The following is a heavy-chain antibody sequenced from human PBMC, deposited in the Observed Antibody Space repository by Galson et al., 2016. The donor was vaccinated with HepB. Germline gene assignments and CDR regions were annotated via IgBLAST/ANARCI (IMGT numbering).Heavy chain of an antibody. CDR3: ARGVGYGSGSRFDY. CDR1: GFTFSSYG. D-gene: IGHD3-10*01. V-gene: IGHV3-33*01. CDR2: IWYDGSNK. J-gene: IGHJ4*02. Sequence: SLRLSCAASGFTFSSYGMHWVRQAPGKGLEWMAVIWYDGSNKYYADSVKGRFTISRDNSKNALYLQMNSLRAEDTAVYYCARGVGYGSGSRFDYWGQGTPVT.